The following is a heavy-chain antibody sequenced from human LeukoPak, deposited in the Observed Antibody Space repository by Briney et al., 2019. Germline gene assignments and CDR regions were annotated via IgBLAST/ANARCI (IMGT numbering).Heavy chain of an antibody. V-gene: IGHV3-30*18. CDR3: AKDEGRQQWLVYYFDY. CDR2: ISYDGSNK. CDR1: GFTFSSYG. Sequence: PGGSLRLSCAASGFTFSSYGMHWVRQAPGKGLEWVAVISYDGSNKYYADSVKGRFTISRDNSKNTLYLQMNSLRAEDTAVYYCAKDEGRQQWLVYYFDYWGRGTLVTVSS. D-gene: IGHD6-19*01. J-gene: IGHJ4*02.